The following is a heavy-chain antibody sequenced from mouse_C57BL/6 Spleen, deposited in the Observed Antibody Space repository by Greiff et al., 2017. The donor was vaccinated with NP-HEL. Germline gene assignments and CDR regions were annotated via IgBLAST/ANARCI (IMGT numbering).Heavy chain of an antibody. J-gene: IGHJ4*01. V-gene: IGHV1-82*01. CDR2: IYPGDGDT. CDR1: GYAFSSSW. CDR3: ARDEKRDAMDY. Sequence: QVQLQQSGPELVKPGASVKISCTASGYAFSSSWMNWVKQRPGKGLEWIGRIYPGDGDTNYNGKFKGKATLTADKSSSTAYMQLSSLTSEDSAVYFCARDEKRDAMDYWGQGTSVTVSS.